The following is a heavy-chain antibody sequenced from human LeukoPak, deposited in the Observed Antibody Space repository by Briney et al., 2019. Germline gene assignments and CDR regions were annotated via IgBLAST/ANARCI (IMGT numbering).Heavy chain of an antibody. D-gene: IGHD3-3*01. CDR3: ARDRRITIFGVVTHRWFDP. Sequence: SETVSLTCTVSGGSISSGGYYWSWIRQHPGKGLEWIGYIYYSGSIYYNPSLKSRVTISMDTSKNQFSLKLSSVTAADTAVYYCARDRRITIFGVVTHRWFDPWGQGTLVTVSS. CDR2: IYYSGSI. J-gene: IGHJ5*02. V-gene: IGHV4-31*03. CDR1: GGSISSGGYY.